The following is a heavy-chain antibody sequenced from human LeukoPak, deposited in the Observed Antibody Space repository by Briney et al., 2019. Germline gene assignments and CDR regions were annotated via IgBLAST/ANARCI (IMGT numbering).Heavy chain of an antibody. CDR1: GGSISGYY. CDR2: IYYSGST. V-gene: IGHV4-59*01. J-gene: IGHJ2*01. Sequence: KPSETLSLTCTVSGGSISGYYWSWIRQPPGKGLECIGYIYYSGSTNYNPSLKSRLTISVDTSKNQFSLKLSSVTAADTAVYYCARTYGSSGLGYFDLWGRGTLVTVSS. D-gene: IGHD6-13*01. CDR3: ARTYGSSGLGYFDL.